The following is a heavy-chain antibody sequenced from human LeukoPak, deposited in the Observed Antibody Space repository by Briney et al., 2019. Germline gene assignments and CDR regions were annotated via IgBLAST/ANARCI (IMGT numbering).Heavy chain of an antibody. CDR3: ARGGRDTSEYYDFWSGSNRLYYYYYMDV. CDR1: GYSLSSGYY. Sequence: SETLSLTCTVSGYSLSSGYYWGWIRPPPGKGLEWIGSIYHSGSTYYNPSLKSRVTISVDTSKNQFSLKLSSVTAADTAVYYCARGGRDTSEYYDFWSGSNRLYYYYYMDVWGKGTTVTVSS. V-gene: IGHV4-38-2*02. CDR2: IYHSGST. D-gene: IGHD3-3*01. J-gene: IGHJ6*03.